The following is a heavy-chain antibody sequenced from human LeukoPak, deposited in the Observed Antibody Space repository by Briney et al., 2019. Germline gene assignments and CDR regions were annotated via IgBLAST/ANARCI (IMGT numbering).Heavy chain of an antibody. V-gene: IGHV4-38-2*01. Sequence: SETLSLTCAVSGYSISSGYYWGWIRQPPGKGLEWIGSIYHSGSTYYNPSLKSRLTISVDTSKNQFSLKLSSVTAAGTAVYYCARVGYCSSTSCPRGAVDYWGQGTLVTVSS. CDR2: IYHSGST. J-gene: IGHJ4*02. D-gene: IGHD2-2*01. CDR3: ARVGYCSSTSCPRGAVDY. CDR1: GYSISSGYY.